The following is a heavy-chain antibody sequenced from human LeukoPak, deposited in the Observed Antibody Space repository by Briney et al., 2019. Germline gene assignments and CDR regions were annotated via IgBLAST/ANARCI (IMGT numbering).Heavy chain of an antibody. V-gene: IGHV4-4*07. CDR3: ARGHYYDFWSGYYQGWFDP. CDR1: GGSISAYY. Sequence: SETLSLTCTVSGGSISAYYWNWIRQPAGKGLGWIGRIYTSGSANYNPSLKSRVTMSVDTSKNQFSLRLSSVTAADTAVYYCARGHYYDFWSGYYQGWFDPWGQGTPVTVSS. CDR2: IYTSGSA. J-gene: IGHJ5*02. D-gene: IGHD3-3*01.